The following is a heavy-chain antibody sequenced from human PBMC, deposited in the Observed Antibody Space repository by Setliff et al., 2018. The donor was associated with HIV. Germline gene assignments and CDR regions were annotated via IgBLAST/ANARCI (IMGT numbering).Heavy chain of an antibody. D-gene: IGHD1-26*01. CDR1: GFTFSNAW. J-gene: IGHJ4*02. CDR3: TTDLGSGRFSWHNN. CDR2: IRNKKNGGTT. V-gene: IGHV3-15*01. Sequence: GGSLRLSCAAAGFTFSNAWLTWVRQAPGKGLEWVARIRNKKNGGTTYYAAPVEGRFTISRDDSKNTLSLQMNSLKTEDTAIYYCTTDLGSGRFSWHNNWGQGTLVTVSS.